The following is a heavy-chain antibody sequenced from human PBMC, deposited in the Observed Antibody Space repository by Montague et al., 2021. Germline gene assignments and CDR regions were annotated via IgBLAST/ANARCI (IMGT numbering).Heavy chain of an antibody. J-gene: IGHJ4*02. CDR2: ISSTSTNI. Sequence: SLRLSCAASGFTFSLYSIHWVRQAPGKGLEWISYISSTSTNIYYADSVRGRFTVSRDNAKNSVSLQMNSLRDDDTAVYFCARVETSGWSGDYWGQGTLVTVSS. CDR3: ARVETSGWSGDY. V-gene: IGHV3-48*02. CDR1: GFTFSLYS. D-gene: IGHD6-19*01.